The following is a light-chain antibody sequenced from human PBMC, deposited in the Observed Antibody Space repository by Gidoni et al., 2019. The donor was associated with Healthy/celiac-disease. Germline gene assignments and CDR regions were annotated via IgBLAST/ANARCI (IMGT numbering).Light chain of an antibody. J-gene: IGKJ1*01. Sequence: DIQMTQSPSSLSASVGDRVTITCRASQSISSYLNWYQQKPGKAPKLLIYAASSLQSGVPSRCNGSGSGTDFTLTISSLQPEDFATYYCQQSYSTPRTFGQGTKVEIK. CDR2: AAS. CDR1: QSISSY. V-gene: IGKV1-39*01. CDR3: QQSYSTPRT.